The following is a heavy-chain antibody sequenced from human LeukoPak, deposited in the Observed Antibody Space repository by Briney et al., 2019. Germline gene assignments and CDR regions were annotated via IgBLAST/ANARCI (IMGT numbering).Heavy chain of an antibody. V-gene: IGHV4-38-2*01. CDR1: GYSISSGYY. D-gene: IGHD2-2*01. CDR3: ARSPPEILVVLKYYYYYYMDV. Sequence: SETLSLTCAVSGYSISSGYYWGWIRQPPGKGLEWIGSIYHSGSTYYNPSLKSRVTISVDTSKNQFSLKLSSVTAADTAVYYCARSPPEILVVLKYYYYYYMDVWGKGTTVTVSS. J-gene: IGHJ6*03. CDR2: IYHSGST.